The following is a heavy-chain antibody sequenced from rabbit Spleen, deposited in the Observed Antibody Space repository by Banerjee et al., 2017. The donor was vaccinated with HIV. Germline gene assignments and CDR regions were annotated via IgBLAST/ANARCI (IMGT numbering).Heavy chain of an antibody. Sequence: QEQLVESGGGLVQPEGSLTLTCTASGISFSAYNFMCWVRQAPGKGLEWIACIDIGSRDFTYYASWAKGRFTISKTSSTTVTLQMTSLTVADTATYFCARDIGSSFSTYGMDLWGPGTLVTVS. CDR1: GISFSAYNF. CDR2: IDIGSRDFT. J-gene: IGHJ6*01. CDR3: ARDIGSSFSTYGMDL. D-gene: IGHD8-1*01. V-gene: IGHV1S45*01.